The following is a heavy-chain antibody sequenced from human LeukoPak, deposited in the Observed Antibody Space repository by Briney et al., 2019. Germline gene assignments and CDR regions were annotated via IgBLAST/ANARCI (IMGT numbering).Heavy chain of an antibody. CDR1: GFTFSSYG. Sequence: PGGSLRLCCAASGFTFSSYGMHWVRQAPGKGLEWVAVISYDGSNKYYADSVKGRFTISRDNSKNTLYLQMNSLRAEDTAVYYCARDPEELSFDYWGQGTLVTVSS. V-gene: IGHV3-30*19. J-gene: IGHJ4*02. CDR2: ISYDGSNK. CDR3: ARDPEELSFDY. D-gene: IGHD1-7*01.